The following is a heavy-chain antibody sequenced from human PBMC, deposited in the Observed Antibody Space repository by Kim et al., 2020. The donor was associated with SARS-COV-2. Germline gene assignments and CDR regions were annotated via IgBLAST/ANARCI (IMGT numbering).Heavy chain of an antibody. D-gene: IGHD2-8*01. CDR3: AKRNAADC. V-gene: IGHV3-23*01. J-gene: IGHJ4*02. CDR2: GGST. Sequence: GGSTYYADSVKGRFTISRDNSKNTLYLQMNSLRAEDTAVYYCAKRNAADCWGQGTLVTVSS.